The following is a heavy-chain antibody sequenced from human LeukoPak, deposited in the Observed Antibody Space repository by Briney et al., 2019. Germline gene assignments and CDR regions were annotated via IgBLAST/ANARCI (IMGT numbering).Heavy chain of an antibody. CDR2: ILPIFRMT. D-gene: IGHD2-2*01. V-gene: IGHV1-69*13. Sequence: SVKVSCKASGGTFRNYPISWVRQAPGQGLEWMGGILPIFRMTNYAKKFQGRVTITADESTTTAYLELNSLRSEDTAVYYCAICSSTWSGDRPDSWGQGSLVTVSS. CDR1: GGTFRNYP. J-gene: IGHJ4*02. CDR3: AICSSTWSGDRPDS.